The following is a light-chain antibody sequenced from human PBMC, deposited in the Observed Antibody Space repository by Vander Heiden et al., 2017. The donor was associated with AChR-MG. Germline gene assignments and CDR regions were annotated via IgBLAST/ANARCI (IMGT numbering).Light chain of an antibody. CDR3: IPDLPTRT. Sequence: DIVMTQSPLSLPVTPGEPASTSCRSSQSLLHSNGSNYLDWYLQKPGQSPQLLIYLGSKRAYGVPDRFSGSGSGKDFTLKSSRVEGEDVGVYYCIPDLPTRTFGQGTKLEIK. J-gene: IGKJ2*01. CDR1: QSLLHSNGSNY. V-gene: IGKV2-28*01. CDR2: LGS.